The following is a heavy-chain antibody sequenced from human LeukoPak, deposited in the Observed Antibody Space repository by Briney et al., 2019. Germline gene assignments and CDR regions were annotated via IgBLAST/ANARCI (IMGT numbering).Heavy chain of an antibody. CDR1: GFTVSSKY. CDR2: IHDGDGT. V-gene: IGHV3-53*01. D-gene: IGHD1-26*01. J-gene: IGHJ4*02. Sequence: GGSLRLSCAASGFTVSSKYMSWVRQAPGKGLEWLSVIHDGDGTYCADSVKARFTISRDNSKNTLYLQMNSLRVEDTAVYYCARLATSTGSYVDYWGQGTLVTVSS. CDR3: ARLATSTGSYVDY.